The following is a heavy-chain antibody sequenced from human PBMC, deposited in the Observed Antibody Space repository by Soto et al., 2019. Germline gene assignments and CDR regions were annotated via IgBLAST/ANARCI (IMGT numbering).Heavy chain of an antibody. J-gene: IGHJ5*02. V-gene: IGHV3-11*01. CDR2: ISSSGSTI. D-gene: IGHD1-1*01. CDR3: ARDPPHGTEFDP. CDR1: GFPFSDYY. Sequence: QVQLVESGGGLVKPGGSRGLSCEASGFPFSDYYRSWTRRAPGRGLEWVSYISSSGSTIYYADSGKGRFTISRDNAKNSLYLQMNSLRAEDTAVYYCARDPPHGTEFDPWGQGTLVTVSS.